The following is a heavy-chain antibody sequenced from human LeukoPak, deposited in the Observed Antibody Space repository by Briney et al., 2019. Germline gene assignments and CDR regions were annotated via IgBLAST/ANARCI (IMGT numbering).Heavy chain of an antibody. Sequence: SETLSLTCAVYGESFSGYYWSWIRQPPGKGVEWIGEINHSGSTNYNPSLKSRVTISVDTSKNQFSLKLSSVTAADTAVYYCARGLVVRGAINYCYGMDVWGQGTTVTVSS. V-gene: IGHV4-34*09. CDR2: INHSGST. J-gene: IGHJ6*02. D-gene: IGHD3-10*01. CDR3: ARGLVVRGAINYCYGMDV. CDR1: GESFSGYY.